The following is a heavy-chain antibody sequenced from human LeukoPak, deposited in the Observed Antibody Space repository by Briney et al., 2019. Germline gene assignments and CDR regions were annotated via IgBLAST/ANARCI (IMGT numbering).Heavy chain of an antibody. CDR2: IYTSGST. J-gene: IGHJ4*02. V-gene: IGHV4-4*07. CDR1: GGSISSYY. D-gene: IGHD1-26*01. Sequence: PSETLSLTCTVSGGSISSYYWSWIRQPAGKGLEWIGRIYTSGSTNYNPSLKSRVTMSVDTSKNQFSLKLSSVTAADTAVYFCARHGSKLVGPSTIYFDKWGQGILVTVSS. CDR3: ARHGSKLVGPSTIYFDK.